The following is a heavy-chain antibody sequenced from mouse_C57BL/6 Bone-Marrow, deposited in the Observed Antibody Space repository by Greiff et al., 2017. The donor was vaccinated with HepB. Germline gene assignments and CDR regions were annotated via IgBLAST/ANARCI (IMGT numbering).Heavy chain of an antibody. J-gene: IGHJ2*01. D-gene: IGHD1-1*01. Sequence: VKLQESGAELVRPGASVTLSCKASGYTFTDYEMHWVKQTPVHGLEWIGAIDPETGGTAYNQKFKGKAILTADKSSSTAYMELRSLTSEDSAVYYCTRITTVVATEFDYWGQGTTLTVSS. CDR2: IDPETGGT. V-gene: IGHV1-15*01. CDR1: GYTFTDYE. CDR3: TRITTVVATEFDY.